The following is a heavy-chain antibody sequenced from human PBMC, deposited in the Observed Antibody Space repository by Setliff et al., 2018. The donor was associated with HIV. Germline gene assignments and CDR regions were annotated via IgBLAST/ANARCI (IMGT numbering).Heavy chain of an antibody. Sequence: SQTLSLTCTVSGGSISSYYWSWIRQPAGKRLEFIGRISAAGTINYNPSLRSRVTLSVDTSENQFSLTVNSVTAADTAMYFCARDEGRATGSWWDQSASWYLDYWGHGILVTVSS. D-gene: IGHD6-13*01. J-gene: IGHJ4*01. CDR2: ISAAGTI. V-gene: IGHV4-4*07. CDR1: GGSISSYY. CDR3: ARDEGRATGSWWDQSASWYLDY.